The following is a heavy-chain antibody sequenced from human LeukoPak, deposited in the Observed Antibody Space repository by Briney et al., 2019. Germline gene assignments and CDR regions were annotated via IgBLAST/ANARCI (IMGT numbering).Heavy chain of an antibody. V-gene: IGHV4-34*01. Sequence: PSETLSLTCAVYGGSFSGYYWGWIRQPPGKGLEWIGEINHSGSTNYNPSLKSRVTISVDTSKNQFSLKLSSVTAADTAVYYCAGSYSSGWYKNHYFDYWGQGTLVTVSS. CDR3: AGSYSSGWYKNHYFDY. J-gene: IGHJ4*02. D-gene: IGHD6-19*01. CDR2: INHSGST. CDR1: GGSFSGYY.